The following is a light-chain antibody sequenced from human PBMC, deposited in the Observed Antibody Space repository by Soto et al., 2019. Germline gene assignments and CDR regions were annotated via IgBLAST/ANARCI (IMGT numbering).Light chain of an antibody. Sequence: QTVVTQEPSLTVSPGGTVTLTCGSSTGDVTSGNYPYWFQQKPGQAPRTLIYDTTNRHSWTPARFSGSRLGGKAVLTLSGAQPEDEAEYFCLLAYRGAFVFGGGTKVTVL. CDR3: LLAYRGAFV. CDR1: TGDVTSGNY. V-gene: IGLV7-46*01. J-gene: IGLJ2*01. CDR2: DTT.